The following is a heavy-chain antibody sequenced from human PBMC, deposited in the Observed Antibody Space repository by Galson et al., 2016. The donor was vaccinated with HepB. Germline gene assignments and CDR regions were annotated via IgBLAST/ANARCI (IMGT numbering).Heavy chain of an antibody. CDR1: RFTFNSYG. CDR2: VWYDEINK. D-gene: IGHD4-17*01. J-gene: IGHJ4*02. CDR3: ASGTRMTPDYFDY. Sequence: SLRLSCAASRFTFNSYGMHWVRQAPGKGLEWVALVWYDEINKFYRDSVKGRFTISRDNSKNTLYLQMNNLRAEDTAVHYWASGTRMTPDYFDYWGQGTLVTVSS. V-gene: IGHV3-33*01.